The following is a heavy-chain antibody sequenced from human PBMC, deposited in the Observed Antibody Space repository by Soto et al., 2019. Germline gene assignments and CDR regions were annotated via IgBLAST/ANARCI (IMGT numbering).Heavy chain of an antibody. J-gene: IGHJ3*01. D-gene: IGHD3-22*01. Sequence: EVQLVESGGGLIQPGGSLRLSCAASGFTFSSNDMNWVRQAPGKGLEWVSLIYSGGSTYYADSVKGRFTISRNNSKNTLCLQMSSLRAEDTAVYYCATRPLLPGAPWCQGTMVNVSS. CDR3: ATRPLLPGAP. CDR2: IYSGGST. CDR1: GFTFSSND. V-gene: IGHV3-53*01.